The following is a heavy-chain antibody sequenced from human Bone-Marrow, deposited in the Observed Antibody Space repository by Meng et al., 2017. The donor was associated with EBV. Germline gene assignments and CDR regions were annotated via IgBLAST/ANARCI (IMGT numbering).Heavy chain of an antibody. J-gene: IGHJ4*02. V-gene: IGHV4-59*01. CDR1: GGSFSTYH. CDR2: IYYSGST. Sequence: VELGESGPGMVKPSETLSLACTVSGGSFSTYHWSWSRRSTGKGVEWIEYIYYSGSTNYNPSLKSRVTISIDTSKNQFSLKLTAVTAADTVVYYCARGHPGFDYWGQGTLVTVSS. CDR3: ARGHPGFDY.